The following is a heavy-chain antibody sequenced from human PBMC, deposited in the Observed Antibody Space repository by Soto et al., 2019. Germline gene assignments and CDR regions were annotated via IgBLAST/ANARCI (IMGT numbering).Heavy chain of an antibody. CDR1: GFTFSSYG. CDR3: ATLSPDYDFWSGYSYYYGMDV. V-gene: IGHV3-30*03. Sequence: GGSLRLSCAASGFTFSSYGMHWVRQAPGKXLEWVAVISYDGSNKYYADSVKGRFTISRDNSKNTLYLQMNSLRAEDTAVYYCATLSPDYDFWSGYSYYYGMDVWGQGTTVTVSS. D-gene: IGHD3-3*01. CDR2: ISYDGSNK. J-gene: IGHJ6*02.